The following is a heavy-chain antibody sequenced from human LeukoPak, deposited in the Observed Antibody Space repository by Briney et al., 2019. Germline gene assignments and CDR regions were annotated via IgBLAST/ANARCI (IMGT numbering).Heavy chain of an antibody. V-gene: IGHV3-20*04. CDR3: AKQTTDGYSPFDY. CDR2: INWNGGST. CDR1: GFTFDDYG. D-gene: IGHD5-24*01. Sequence: GGSLRLSCAASGFTFDDYGMSWVRQAPGKGLEWVSGINWNGGSTGYADSVKGRFTISRDNAKNSLYLQMSSLRAEDTALYYCAKQTTDGYSPFDYWGQGTLVTVSS. J-gene: IGHJ4*02.